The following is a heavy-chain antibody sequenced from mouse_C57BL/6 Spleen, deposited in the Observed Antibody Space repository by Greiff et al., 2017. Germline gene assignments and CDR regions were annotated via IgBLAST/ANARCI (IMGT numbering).Heavy chain of an antibody. D-gene: IGHD2-3*01. V-gene: IGHV7-3*01. CDR1: GFTFTDYY. CDR2: IRNKANGYTT. CDR3: ASAYDGYPYAMDY. J-gene: IGHJ4*01. Sequence: EVQRVESGGGLVQPGGSLSLSCAASGFTFTDYYMSWVRQPPGKALEWLGFIRNKANGYTTEYSASVKGRFTISRDNSQSILYLQMNALRAEDSATYYCASAYDGYPYAMDYWGQGTSVTVSS.